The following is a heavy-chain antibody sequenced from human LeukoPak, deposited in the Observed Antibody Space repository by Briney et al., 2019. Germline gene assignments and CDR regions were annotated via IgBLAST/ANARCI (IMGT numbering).Heavy chain of an antibody. CDR1: GFTFTDYS. J-gene: IGHJ4*02. Sequence: GGSLRLSCAACGFTFTDYSMNWVRQAPGKGLEWVSAIDSSSTHIYYADSVKGRFTISRDNARNSLYLQMNSLRAEDTAVYYCAKAFGWYFDYWGQGALVTVSS. CDR2: IDSSSTHI. V-gene: IGHV3-21*01. D-gene: IGHD3-10*01. CDR3: AKAFGWYFDY.